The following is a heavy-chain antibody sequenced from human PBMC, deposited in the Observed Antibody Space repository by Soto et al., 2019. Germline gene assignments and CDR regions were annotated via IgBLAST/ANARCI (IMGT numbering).Heavy chain of an antibody. CDR1: GFTFSSCA. V-gene: IGHV3-30-3*01. J-gene: IGHJ4*02. Sequence: GGSLRLSCAASGFTFSSCAMHWVRQAPGKGLEWVAVISYDGSNKYYADSVKGRFTISRDNSKNTLYLQMNSLRAEDTAVYYCARVEQYRGSYFLDYWGQGTLVTVSS. D-gene: IGHD1-26*01. CDR3: ARVEQYRGSYFLDY. CDR2: ISYDGSNK.